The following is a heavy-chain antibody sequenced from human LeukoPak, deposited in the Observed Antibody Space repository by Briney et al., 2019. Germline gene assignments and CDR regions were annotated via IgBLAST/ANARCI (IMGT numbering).Heavy chain of an antibody. CDR3: AKAPLRGYSYGSFDY. Sequence: PGGSLRLSCVTSGFTFSNFWMTWVRQAPGKGLEWVANIKQDGSEKYYVDSVKGRFTVSRDNAKNSLYLQMNSLRAEDTALYYCAKAPLRGYSYGSFDYWGQGTLVTVSS. D-gene: IGHD5-18*01. V-gene: IGHV3-7*03. CDR2: IKQDGSEK. CDR1: GFTFSNFW. J-gene: IGHJ4*02.